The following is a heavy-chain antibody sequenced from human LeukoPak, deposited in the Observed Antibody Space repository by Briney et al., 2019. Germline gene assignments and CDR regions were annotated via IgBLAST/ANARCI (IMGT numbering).Heavy chain of an antibody. V-gene: IGHV3-48*04. CDR3: ARGISSGWYAGAFDI. D-gene: IGHD6-19*01. CDR1: GFTFSSYS. CDR2: ISSSSSTI. Sequence: GGSLRLSCAASGFTFSSYSMNWVRQAPGKGLEWVSYISSSSSTIYYADSVKGRFTISRDNAKNSLYLQMNSLRAEDTAVYYCARGISSGWYAGAFDIWGQGTMVTVSS. J-gene: IGHJ3*02.